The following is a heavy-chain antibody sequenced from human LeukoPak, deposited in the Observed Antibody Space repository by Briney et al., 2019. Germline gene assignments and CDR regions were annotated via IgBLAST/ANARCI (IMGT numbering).Heavy chain of an antibody. J-gene: IGHJ3*02. CDR1: GGSISSSSYY. V-gene: IGHV4-30-4*08. CDR2: IYYSGST. CDR3: ARGRIVAAAGTGAFDI. Sequence: SETLSLTCTVSGGSISSSSYYWGWIRQPPGKGLEWIGYIYYSGSTYYNPSLKSRVTISVDTSKNQFSLKLSSVTAADTAVYYCARGRIVAAAGTGAFDIWGQGTMVTVSS. D-gene: IGHD6-13*01.